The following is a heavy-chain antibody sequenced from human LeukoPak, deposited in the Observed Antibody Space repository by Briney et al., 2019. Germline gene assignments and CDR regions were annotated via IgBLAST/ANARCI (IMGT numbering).Heavy chain of an antibody. J-gene: IGHJ5*02. CDR1: GYTFTGYY. V-gene: IGHV1-2*02. D-gene: IGHD3-9*01. CDR2: INPNSGDT. CDR3: ARGILADDIMTGP. Sequence: ASVKVSCKASGYTFTGYYMHWVRQAPGQGLEWMGWINPNSGDTNYAQKFQGRVTMTRDTSIRTAYLELSGLRSDDTAVYYCARGILADDIMTGPWGQGTLVTVSS.